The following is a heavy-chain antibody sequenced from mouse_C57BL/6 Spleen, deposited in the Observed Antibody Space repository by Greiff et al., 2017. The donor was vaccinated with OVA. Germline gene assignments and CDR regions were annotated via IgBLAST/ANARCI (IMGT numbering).Heavy chain of an antibody. V-gene: IGHV5-17*01. CDR1: GFTFSDYG. CDR2: ISSGSSTI. Sequence: EVKLMESGGGLVKPGGSLKLSCAASGFTFSDYGMHWVRQAPEKGLEWVAYISSGSSTIYYADTVKGRFTISRDNAKNTLFLQMTSLRSEDTAMYYCARRATTVVASYYFDYWGQGTTLTVSS. J-gene: IGHJ2*01. CDR3: ARRATTVVASYYFDY. D-gene: IGHD1-1*01.